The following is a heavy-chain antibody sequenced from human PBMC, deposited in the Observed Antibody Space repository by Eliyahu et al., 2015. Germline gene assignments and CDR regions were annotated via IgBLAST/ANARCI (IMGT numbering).Heavy chain of an antibody. CDR3: ARGVRLDRNFDY. J-gene: IGHJ4*02. V-gene: IGHV4-34*01. Sequence: GLEWIGEINHSGSTNYNPSLKSRVTISVDTSKNQFSLKLSSVTAADTAVYYCARGVRLDRNFDYWGQGTLVTVSS. CDR2: INHSGST. D-gene: IGHD2-2*03.